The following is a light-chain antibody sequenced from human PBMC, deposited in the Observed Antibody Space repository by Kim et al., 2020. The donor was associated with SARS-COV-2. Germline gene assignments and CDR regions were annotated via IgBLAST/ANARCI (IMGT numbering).Light chain of an antibody. V-gene: IGKV3-11*01. CDR1: QSVSTH. CDR2: DAF. Sequence: LSPGEGATPFCRASQSVSTHLLWYQQKRGQAPRLLVYDAFNRAAGIPARFSGSGSGTDFTLTISSLEPEDFAVYYCQQRANWPLTFGGGTRVEIK. CDR3: QQRANWPLT. J-gene: IGKJ4*01.